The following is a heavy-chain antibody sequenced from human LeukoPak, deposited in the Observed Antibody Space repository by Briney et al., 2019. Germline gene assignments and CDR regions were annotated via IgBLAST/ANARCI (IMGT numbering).Heavy chain of an antibody. Sequence: GSLRLSCAASGFTFSNYAMSWVRQAPGKGLEWVSAILGSRGSTYYADSVKGRFTVSRDNSKSTLYLQMNSLRAEDTALYYCAKWGDYDVLTGYYVPDYWGQGTLVTVSS. D-gene: IGHD3-9*01. J-gene: IGHJ4*02. CDR3: AKWGDYDVLTGYYVPDY. CDR2: ILGSRGST. V-gene: IGHV3-23*01. CDR1: GFTFSNYA.